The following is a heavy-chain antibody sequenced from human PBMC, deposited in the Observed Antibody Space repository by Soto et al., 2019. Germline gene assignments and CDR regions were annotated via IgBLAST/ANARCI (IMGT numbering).Heavy chain of an antibody. CDR3: AKDRGLELLDYYYYGMDV. Sequence: GGSLRLSCAASGFAVSSKYMTWVRQAPGKGLEWVSVIYGGGTTYYADSVKGRFTISRDTSKNTLYLQMNSLRVEDTAVYYCAKDRGLELLDYYYYGMDVWGQGTTVTVSS. V-gene: IGHV3-53*05. J-gene: IGHJ6*02. CDR1: GFAVSSKY. D-gene: IGHD1-7*01. CDR2: IYGGGTT.